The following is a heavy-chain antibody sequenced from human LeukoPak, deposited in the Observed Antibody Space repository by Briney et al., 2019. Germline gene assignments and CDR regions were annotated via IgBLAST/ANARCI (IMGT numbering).Heavy chain of an antibody. D-gene: IGHD6-19*01. J-gene: IGHJ4*02. CDR2: THSSGST. CDR1: GGSISSFY. CDR3: ARAVSGRFDY. Sequence: SETLSLTCTVAGGSISSFYWGWIRQPPGKGVEWIGHTHSSGSTNYNPSLKSRVTISVDTSKNQFSLKLSSMTAADTAIYYCARAVSGRFDYWGQGTLVTVSS. V-gene: IGHV4-59*08.